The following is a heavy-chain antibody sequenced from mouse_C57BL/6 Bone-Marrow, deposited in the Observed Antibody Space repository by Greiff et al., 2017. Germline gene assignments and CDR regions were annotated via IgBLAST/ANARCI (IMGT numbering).Heavy chain of an antibody. Sequence: EVKLVESGGGLVKPGGSLKLSCAASGFTFSSYAMSWVRQTPEKRLEWVATISDGGSYTYSPDNVKGRFTISRDNAKNNLYLQMSHLKSEDTAMYYCARDRDTGFAYWGQGTLVTVSA. CDR3: ARDRDTGFAY. J-gene: IGHJ3*01. CDR2: ISDGGSYT. CDR1: GFTFSSYA. V-gene: IGHV5-4*01. D-gene: IGHD3-3*01.